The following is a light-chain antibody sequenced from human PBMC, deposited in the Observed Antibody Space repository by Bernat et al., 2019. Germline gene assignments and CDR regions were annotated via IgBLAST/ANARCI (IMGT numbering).Light chain of an antibody. CDR1: SSDVGGYNY. J-gene: IGLJ1*01. CDR3: SSDAGSAYYV. V-gene: IGLV2-8*01. CDR2: EVS. Sequence: QSALTQPPSASGSPGQSVTISCTGTSSDVGGYNYVSWYQQHPGKAPKLMIYEVSKRPSGVPDRFSGSKSGNTASLTVSGLQAEDEADYYCSSDAGSAYYVSGTGTKVTVL.